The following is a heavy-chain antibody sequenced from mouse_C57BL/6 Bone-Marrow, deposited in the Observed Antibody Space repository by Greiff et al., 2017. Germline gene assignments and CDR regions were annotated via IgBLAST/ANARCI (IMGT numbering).Heavy chain of an antibody. J-gene: IGHJ1*03. CDR2: IYPGSGST. CDR3: AREIYDGYYVDWYFDV. Sequence: QVQLQQPGAELVKPGASVKMSCKASGYTFTSYWITWVKQRPGQGLEWSGDIYPGSGSTNYNEKFKSKDTLTVDTSSSTAYMQLSSLTSEDSAVYYCAREIYDGYYVDWYFDVWGTGTTVTVSS. D-gene: IGHD2-3*01. CDR1: GYTFTSYW. V-gene: IGHV1-55*01.